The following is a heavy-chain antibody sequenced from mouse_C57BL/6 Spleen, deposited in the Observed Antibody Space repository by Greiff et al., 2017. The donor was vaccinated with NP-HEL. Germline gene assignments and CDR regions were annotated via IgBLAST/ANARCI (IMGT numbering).Heavy chain of an antibody. CDR1: GFTFSDYY. J-gene: IGHJ3*01. Sequence: EVQRVESEGGLVQPGSSMKLSCTASGFTFSDYYMAWVRQVPEKGLEWVANINYDGSSTYYLDSLKSRFIISRDNAKNILYLQMSSLKSEDTATYYCARVYDYEGFAYWGQGTLVTVSA. CDR2: INYDGSST. CDR3: ARVYDYEGFAY. D-gene: IGHD2-4*01. V-gene: IGHV5-16*01.